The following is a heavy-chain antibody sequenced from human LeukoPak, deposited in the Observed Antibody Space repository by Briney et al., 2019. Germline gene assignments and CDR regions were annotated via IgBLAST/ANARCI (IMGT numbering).Heavy chain of an antibody. CDR1: GGSISSSSYY. V-gene: IGHV4-39*01. Sequence: SETLSLTCTVSGGSISSSSYYWGWIRQPPGEGLEWIGSIYYSGSTYYNPSLKSRVTISVDTSKNQFSLKLSSVTAADTAVYYYASLRRRYSYGFGHWFDPWGQGTLVTVSS. D-gene: IGHD5-18*01. CDR3: ASLRRRYSYGFGHWFDP. CDR2: IYYSGST. J-gene: IGHJ5*02.